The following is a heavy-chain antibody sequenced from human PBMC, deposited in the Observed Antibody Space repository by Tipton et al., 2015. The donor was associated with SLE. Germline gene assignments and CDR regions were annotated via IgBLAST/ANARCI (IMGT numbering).Heavy chain of an antibody. Sequence: TLSLTCSVSGGSINAYYWTWIRQPPGKGLEYIGYVYPSGSTNYNPSLKSRVTISLDMSKNQFSLKLSSAAAADTAMYYCAREKVAPSGLSYFDYWGQGTLVTVSS. CDR2: VYPSGST. V-gene: IGHV4-4*08. CDR1: GGSINAYY. CDR3: AREKVAPSGLSYFDY. J-gene: IGHJ4*02. D-gene: IGHD2-15*01.